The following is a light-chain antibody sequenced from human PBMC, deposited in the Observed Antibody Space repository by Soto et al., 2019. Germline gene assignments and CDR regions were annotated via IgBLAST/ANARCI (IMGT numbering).Light chain of an antibody. CDR1: QSISSN. Sequence: EIVMTQSPATLSVSPGERATLSCRASQSISSNLVWYQQKAGQAPRLLIYGASTRATGIPARFSGSGSGTDFTLTISRLEPEDFAVYYCQQRNVWPPITFGQGTRLEIK. CDR3: QQRNVWPPIT. J-gene: IGKJ5*01. CDR2: GAS. V-gene: IGKV3-15*01.